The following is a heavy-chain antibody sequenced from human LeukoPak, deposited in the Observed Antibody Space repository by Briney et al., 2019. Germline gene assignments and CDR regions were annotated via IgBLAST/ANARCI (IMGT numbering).Heavy chain of an antibody. D-gene: IGHD2-15*01. Sequence: PGGSLRLSCAASGLTFSDDSMNWVRQAPGKGVEWVSFISSGSGHIYYADSLQGGFTISRDNAKNSLYLQMNSLRAEETAIYYCARVFSGSDSWGQGTPVTVSS. J-gene: IGHJ4*02. V-gene: IGHV3-21*01. CDR1: GLTFSDDS. CDR3: ARVFSGSDS. CDR2: ISSGSGHI.